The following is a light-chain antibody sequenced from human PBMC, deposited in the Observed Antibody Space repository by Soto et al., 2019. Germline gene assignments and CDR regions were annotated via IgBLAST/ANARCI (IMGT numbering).Light chain of an antibody. V-gene: IGLV2-14*01. J-gene: IGLJ3*02. CDR1: SSDVGGYDY. CDR3: TSYASSGTWV. CDR2: DVS. Sequence: QSALTQPASVSGSPGQSITISCTGTSSDVGGYDYVSWYQQHAGKAPKLIIYDVSDRPSGVSNRFSGSQAGNTAPLTISGLQVDDEADYYCTSYASSGTWVFGGGTKVTVL.